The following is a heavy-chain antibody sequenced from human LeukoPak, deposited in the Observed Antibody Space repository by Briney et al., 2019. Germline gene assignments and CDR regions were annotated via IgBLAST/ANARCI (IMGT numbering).Heavy chain of an antibody. Sequence: ASVQVSFKAFGYTFTSYAMNWVRPAPGKGLEWVGWINTNTGNPTYAQGFTGRFVFSLDTSVSTAYLQISSLKAEDTAVYYCARADRVPYYDVWSGYFRGDYYYYGMDVWGQGTTVTVSS. CDR2: INTNTGNP. CDR1: GYTFTSYA. CDR3: ARADRVPYYDVWSGYFRGDYYYYGMDV. J-gene: IGHJ6*02. D-gene: IGHD3-3*01. V-gene: IGHV7-4-1*02.